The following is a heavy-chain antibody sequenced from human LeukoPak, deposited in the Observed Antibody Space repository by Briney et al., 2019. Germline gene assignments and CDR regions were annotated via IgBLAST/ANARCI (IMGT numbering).Heavy chain of an antibody. CDR3: ARDRVSQYYDFWSGYYHYYYGMDV. CDR2: IYSGGST. V-gene: IGHV3-53*01. Sequence: GGSLRLSCAASGFTVSSNYMSWVRQAPGKGLEWVSVIYSGGSTYYADSVKGRFTISRDNSKNTLYLQMNSLRAEDTAVYYCARDRVSQYYDFWSGYYHYYYGMDVWGQGTTVTVSS. D-gene: IGHD3-3*01. CDR1: GFTVSSNY. J-gene: IGHJ6*02.